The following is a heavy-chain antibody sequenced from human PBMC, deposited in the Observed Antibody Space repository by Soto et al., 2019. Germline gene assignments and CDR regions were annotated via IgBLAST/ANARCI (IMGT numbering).Heavy chain of an antibody. CDR2: ISGSGGST. CDR1: GFTFSSYA. Sequence: EVQLLESGGGLVQPGGSLRLSCVASGFTFSSYAMSWVRQAPGKGLEWVSVISGSGGSTYYADSVKGGFTISRDNSKNTLYLQMNSLGADDTAVYYCSRRSSGWYFEYWGQGTLVTVSS. D-gene: IGHD6-19*01. V-gene: IGHV3-23*01. CDR3: SRRSSGWYFEY. J-gene: IGHJ4*02.